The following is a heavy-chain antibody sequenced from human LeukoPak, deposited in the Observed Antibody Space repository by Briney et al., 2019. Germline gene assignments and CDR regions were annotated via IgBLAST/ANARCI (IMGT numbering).Heavy chain of an antibody. D-gene: IGHD1-26*01. CDR2: INHSGST. CDR3: ASLLGATYYYYGMDV. CDR1: GGSFSGYY. V-gene: IGHV4-34*01. J-gene: IGHJ6*02. Sequence: PSETLSLTCAVYGGSFSGYYWSWIRQPPGKGLEWIGEINHSGSTNYNPSLKSRVTILVDTSKNQFSLKLSSVTAADTAVYYCASLLGATYYYYGMDVWGQGTTVTVSS.